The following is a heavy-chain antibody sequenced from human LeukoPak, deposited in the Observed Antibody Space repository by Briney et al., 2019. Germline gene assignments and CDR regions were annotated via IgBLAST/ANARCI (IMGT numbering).Heavy chain of an antibody. CDR1: GYTLTELS. V-gene: IGHV1-24*01. CDR2: FDPEDGET. J-gene: IGHJ4*02. D-gene: IGHD3-10*01. CDR3: ARXSGSYYNRQFDY. Sequence: GASVKVSCKVSGYTLTELSMHWVRQAPGKGLEWMGGFDPEDGETIYAQKFQGRVTMTEDTSTDTAYMELSSLRSEDTAVYYCARXSGSYYNRQFDYWGQGTLVTVSS.